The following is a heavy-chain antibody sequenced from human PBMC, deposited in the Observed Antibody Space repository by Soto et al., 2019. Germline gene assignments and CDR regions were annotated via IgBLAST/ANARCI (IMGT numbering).Heavy chain of an antibody. Sequence: GGSLRLSCAASGFTFSSYGMHWVRQAPGKGLEWVAVISYDGSNKYYADSVKGRFTISRDNSKNTLYLQMNSLRAEDTAVYYCAKDPAMVLWAFDYWGQGTLVTVSS. CDR1: GFTFSSYG. CDR2: ISYDGSNK. V-gene: IGHV3-30*18. CDR3: AKDPAMVLWAFDY. J-gene: IGHJ4*02. D-gene: IGHD5-18*01.